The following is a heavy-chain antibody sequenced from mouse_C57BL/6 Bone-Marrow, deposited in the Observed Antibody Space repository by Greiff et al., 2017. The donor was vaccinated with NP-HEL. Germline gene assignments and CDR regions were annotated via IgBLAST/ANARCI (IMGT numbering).Heavy chain of an antibody. CDR3: ARTGTYFDY. CDR2: IYPGSGST. J-gene: IGHJ2*01. Sequence: VQLVESGAELVKPGASVKMSCKASGYTFTSYWITWVKQRPGQGLEWIGDIYPGSGSTNYNEKFKSKATLTVDTSSSTAYMQLSSLTSEDSAVYYCARTGTYFDYWGQGTTLTVSS. CDR1: GYTFTSYW. V-gene: IGHV1-55*01. D-gene: IGHD4-1*01.